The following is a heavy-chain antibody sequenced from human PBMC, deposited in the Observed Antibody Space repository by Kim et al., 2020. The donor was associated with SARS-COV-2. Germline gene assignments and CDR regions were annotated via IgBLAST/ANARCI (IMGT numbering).Heavy chain of an antibody. CDR2: ISYDGSNK. D-gene: IGHD3-22*01. Sequence: RGSLRLSCAASGFTFSSYAMHWVRQAPGKGLEWVAVISYDGSNKYYADSVKGRFTISRDNSKNTLYLQMNSLRAEDTAVYYCARESILVVVAREIFDYWGQGTLVTVSS. CDR1: GFTFSSYA. CDR3: ARESILVVVAREIFDY. J-gene: IGHJ4*02. V-gene: IGHV3-30-3*01.